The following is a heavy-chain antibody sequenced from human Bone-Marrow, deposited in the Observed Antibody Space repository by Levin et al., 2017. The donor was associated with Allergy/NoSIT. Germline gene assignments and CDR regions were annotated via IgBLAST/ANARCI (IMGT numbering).Heavy chain of an antibody. CDR2: ISGSGGNT. D-gene: IGHD1-26*01. Sequence: PGGSLRLSCVGSDFTFSNYAMNWVRQAPGKGLEWVSAISGSGGNTFYADPVQGRFTISRDNSKNTVSLEMNSLRVDDTAVYYCARGMLGIGGTIYDSWGQGTLVTVSS. CDR1: DFTFSNYA. CDR3: ARGMLGIGGTIYDS. V-gene: IGHV3-23*01. J-gene: IGHJ4*02.